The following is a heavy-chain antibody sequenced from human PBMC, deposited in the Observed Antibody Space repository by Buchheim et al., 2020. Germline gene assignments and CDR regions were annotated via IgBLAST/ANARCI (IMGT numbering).Heavy chain of an antibody. CDR3: ALEYDSSGVDY. D-gene: IGHD3-22*01. V-gene: IGHV4-30-2*01. J-gene: IGHJ4*02. CDR2: IYHSGST. CDR1: GGSISSGGYS. Sequence: QLQLQESGSGLVKPSQTLSLTCAVSGGSISSGGYSWRWIRQPPGKGLEWIGYIYHSGSTYYNPSLKSRVTISVDRSKNQFSLKLGSVTAADTAVNGCALEYDSSGVDYWGQGTL.